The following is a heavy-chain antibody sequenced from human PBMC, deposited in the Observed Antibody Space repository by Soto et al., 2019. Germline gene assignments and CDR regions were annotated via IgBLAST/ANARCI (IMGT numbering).Heavy chain of an antibody. Sequence: SETLSLTCAVYGGSFSGYYWSWIRQPPGKGLEWIGEINHSGSTNYNPSLKSRVTISVDTSKNQFSLKLSSVTAADTAVYYCARTLLYSSGWYGPFDYWGQGTLVTVPS. D-gene: IGHD6-19*01. CDR3: ARTLLYSSGWYGPFDY. CDR2: INHSGST. CDR1: GGSFSGYY. J-gene: IGHJ4*02. V-gene: IGHV4-34*01.